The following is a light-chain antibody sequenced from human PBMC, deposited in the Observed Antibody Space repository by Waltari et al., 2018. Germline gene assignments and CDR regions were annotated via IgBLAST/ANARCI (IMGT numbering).Light chain of an antibody. Sequence: SFVVTQPPSVSVAPGQTARITCGGNHIGKPTVHWYQQKPGQAPVLVVYDDSDRPSGIPERFSGSNSGNTATLTISRVEAGDEAGYYCQVWDTSDPSLYVFGTGTKVTVL. J-gene: IGLJ1*01. V-gene: IGLV3-21*02. CDR3: QVWDTSDPSLYV. CDR1: HIGKPT. CDR2: DDS.